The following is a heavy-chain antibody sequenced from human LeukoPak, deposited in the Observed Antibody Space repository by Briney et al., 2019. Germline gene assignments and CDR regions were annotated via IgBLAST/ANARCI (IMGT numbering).Heavy chain of an antibody. J-gene: IGHJ3*02. CDR3: VAERDASGGRRRVPTTDGAFDI. D-gene: IGHD1-26*01. Sequence: PGGSMRLASAAYGFTFSIYGMHWVRQAPGKGLEWVAGMTYVGTNTYYVDSVKGRFTICRDNSKNSLSLQMNSLRDEDTAMYYCVAERDASGGRRRVPTTDGAFDIWGQGTMVSVSS. CDR2: MTYVGTNT. V-gene: IGHV3-30*03. CDR1: GFTFSIYG.